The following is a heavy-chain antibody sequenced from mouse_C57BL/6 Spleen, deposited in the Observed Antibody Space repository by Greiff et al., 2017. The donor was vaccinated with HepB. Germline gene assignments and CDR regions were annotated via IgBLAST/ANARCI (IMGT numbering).Heavy chain of an antibody. CDR1: GYTFTSYW. CDR3: ARRAGTTLYYFDY. CDR2: IDPSDSET. Sequence: QVQLQQPGAELVRPGSSVKLSCKASGYTFTSYWMHWVKQRPIQGLEWIGNIDPSDSETHYNQKFKDKATLTVDKSSSTAYMQLSSLTSEDSAVYDCARRAGTTLYYFDYWGQGTTLTVSS. V-gene: IGHV1-52*01. D-gene: IGHD3-3*01. J-gene: IGHJ2*01.